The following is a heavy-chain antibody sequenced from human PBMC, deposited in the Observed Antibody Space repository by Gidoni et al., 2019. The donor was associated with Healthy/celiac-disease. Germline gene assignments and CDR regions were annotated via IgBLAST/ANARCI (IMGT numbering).Heavy chain of an antibody. CDR1: GGTFSSYT. D-gene: IGHD6-13*01. J-gene: IGHJ4*02. Sequence: QVQLVQSGAEVKKPGSSVKVSCKASGGTFSSYTISWVRQAPGQGLEWMGRIIPILGIANYAQKFQGRVTITADKSTSTAYMELSSLRSEDTAVYYCARDGAQQLGENFDYWGQGTLVTVSS. CDR2: IIPILGIA. CDR3: ARDGAQQLGENFDY. V-gene: IGHV1-69*08.